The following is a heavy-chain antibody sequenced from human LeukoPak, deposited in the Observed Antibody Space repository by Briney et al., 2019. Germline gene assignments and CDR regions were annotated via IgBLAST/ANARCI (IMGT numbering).Heavy chain of an antibody. CDR1: GFNYSSYT. Sequence: GGSLRLSCAASGFNYSSYTMNWVRQAPGMGLEWLSYISASRGITYYADSAKGRFTISRDNAKNSLYLQMNSLRAEDTALYYCAKGATYYYDSSGDYWGQGTLVTVSS. CDR3: AKGATYYYDSSGDY. V-gene: IGHV3-48*01. CDR2: ISASRGIT. J-gene: IGHJ4*02. D-gene: IGHD3-22*01.